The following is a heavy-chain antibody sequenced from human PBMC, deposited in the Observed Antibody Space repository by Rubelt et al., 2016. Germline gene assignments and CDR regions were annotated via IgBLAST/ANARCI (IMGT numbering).Heavy chain of an antibody. CDR1: GYSISSYY. Sequence: QVQLQESGPGLVKPSETLSLTCTVSGYSISSYYWTWIRQPPGKGLEWIGYIYYSGSTSYNPSLQSRVTISIDTSKNQFSLKLSSVTAAETAMYYCARFGAAAGTDYWGQGALVTVSS. CDR2: IYYSGST. V-gene: IGHV4-59*01. CDR3: ARFGAAAGTDY. J-gene: IGHJ4*02. D-gene: IGHD6-13*01.